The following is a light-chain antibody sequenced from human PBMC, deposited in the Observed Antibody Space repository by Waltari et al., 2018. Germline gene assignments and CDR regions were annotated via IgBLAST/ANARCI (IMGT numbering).Light chain of an antibody. CDR1: QSVTRA. V-gene: IGKV3-20*01. CDR3: QHYLRLPVT. J-gene: IGKJ1*01. Sequence: EIVLTQSPGTLSLSPGESATLSCRTSQSVTRALAWDPQKPGQAPRLLIYGASKRATGIPDRFSGSGSGTDFSLTISSLEPEDFAVYYCQHYLRLPVTFGQGTKVEVK. CDR2: GAS.